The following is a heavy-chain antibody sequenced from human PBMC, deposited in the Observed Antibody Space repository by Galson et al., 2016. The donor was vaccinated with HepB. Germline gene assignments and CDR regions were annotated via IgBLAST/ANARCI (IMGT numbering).Heavy chain of an antibody. D-gene: IGHD3-22*01. CDR2: INPSGGST. CDR3: ARDEGYYDSSGYGGYFDL. V-gene: IGHV1-46*03. CDR1: GYTFTSYY. Sequence: SVKVSCKASGYTFTSYYMHWVRQAPGQGLEWMGIINPSGGSTSYAQKFQGRVTRTRDTSRSTVYMELSSLRSEDTAVYYCARDEGYYDSSGYGGYFDLWGRGTLVTVSS. J-gene: IGHJ2*01.